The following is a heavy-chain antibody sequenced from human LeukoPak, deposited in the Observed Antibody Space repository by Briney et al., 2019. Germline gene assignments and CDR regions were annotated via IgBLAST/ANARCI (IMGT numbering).Heavy chain of an antibody. CDR3: ARVLLPLYGMDV. CDR1: GFTFSSYG. Sequence: PGGSLRLSCAAPGFTFSSYGMHWVRQAPGKGLEWVAVIWYDGSNKYYADSVKGRFTISRDNSKNTLYLQMNSLRAEDTAVYYCARVLLPLYGMDVWGQGTTVTVSS. CDR2: IWYDGSNK. D-gene: IGHD3-22*01. J-gene: IGHJ6*02. V-gene: IGHV3-33*01.